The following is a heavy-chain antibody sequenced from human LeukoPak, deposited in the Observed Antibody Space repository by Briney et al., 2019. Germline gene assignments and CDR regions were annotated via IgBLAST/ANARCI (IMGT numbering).Heavy chain of an antibody. CDR1: GGSTSSYY. CDR2: IHYTGST. J-gene: IGHJ5*02. Sequence: SETLSLTCTVSGGSTSSYYWSWIRQSPGKGLECIGYIHYTGSTNYNPSLKSRVTISVETSKNQFSLKLKSVTAADTAVYYCARGGYYGSGNDFRFDPWGQGTLVTVSS. D-gene: IGHD3-10*01. V-gene: IGHV4-59*01. CDR3: ARGGYYGSGNDFRFDP.